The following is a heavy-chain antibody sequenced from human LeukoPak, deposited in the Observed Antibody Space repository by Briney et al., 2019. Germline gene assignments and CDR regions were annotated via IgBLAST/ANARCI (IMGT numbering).Heavy chain of an antibody. CDR2: ISGSGGST. CDR3: AKDPGACSSTSCYPRSYYYYYGMDV. CDR1: GFTFSSYA. J-gene: IGHJ6*02. D-gene: IGHD2-2*01. V-gene: IGHV3-23*01. Sequence: GGSLRLSCAASGFTFSSYAMSWVRQAPGKGLEWVSAISGSGGSTYYADSVKGRFTISRGNSKNTLYLQMNSLRAEGTAVYYCAKDPGACSSTSCYPRSYYYYYGMDVWGQGTTVTVSS.